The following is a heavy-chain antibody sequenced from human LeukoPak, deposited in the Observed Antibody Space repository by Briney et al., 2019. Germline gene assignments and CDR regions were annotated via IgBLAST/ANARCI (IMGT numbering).Heavy chain of an antibody. Sequence: PSETLSLTCAVYGGSFSGYYWSWIRQPPGKGLEWIGYIYYSGSTHYNPSLQSRVSISVDTSQNQFSLKLSSVTAADTAVYYCARGGTSANFQHWGQGTLLTVSS. J-gene: IGHJ1*01. CDR3: ARGGTSANFQH. CDR1: GGSFSGYY. CDR2: IYYSGST. V-gene: IGHV4-34*09.